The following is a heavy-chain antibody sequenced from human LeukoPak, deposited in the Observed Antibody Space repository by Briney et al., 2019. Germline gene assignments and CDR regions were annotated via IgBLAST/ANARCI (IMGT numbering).Heavy chain of an antibody. J-gene: IGHJ4*02. D-gene: IGHD2-15*01. CDR2: IYYSGST. CDR1: GGSISSSSYY. CDR3: ARAPRCSGGSCYSFDY. Sequence: SETLSLTCTVSGGSISSSSYYWGWIRQPPGKGLEWIGSIYYSGSTYYNPSLKSRVTISVDTSKNQFSLKLSSVTAADTAVYYCARAPRCSGGSCYSFDYWGQGTLVTVSS. V-gene: IGHV4-39*07.